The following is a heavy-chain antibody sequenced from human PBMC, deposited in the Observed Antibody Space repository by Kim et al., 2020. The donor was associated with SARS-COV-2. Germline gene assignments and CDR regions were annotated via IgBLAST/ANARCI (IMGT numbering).Heavy chain of an antibody. CDR2: IFYSVGT. CDR1: GGSISSYY. V-gene: IGHV4-59*01. D-gene: IGHD2-15*01. Sequence: SETLSLTCTVSGGSISSYYWGWIRQPPGNGLEWIGYIFYSVGTNYHPSLNRRVTISVDTSTIQFSLKLTCVTDADPAVVYCPGRHKFAAASPSGAFDIWGQGTMVTVSS. J-gene: IGHJ3*02. CDR3: PGRHKFAAASPSGAFDI.